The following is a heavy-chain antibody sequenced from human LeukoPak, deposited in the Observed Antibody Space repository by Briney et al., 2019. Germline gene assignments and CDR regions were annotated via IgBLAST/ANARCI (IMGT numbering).Heavy chain of an antibody. CDR1: GYSFTSYW. Sequence: GEPLKISCKGSGYSFTSYWIGWVREMPGKGLEWMGIIYPGDSDTIYSPSFQGQVPISADKSISTAYLQWSSLKASDTAMYYCARVDIVVVPAAKIKGHDAFDIWGQGTMVTVSS. V-gene: IGHV5-51*01. CDR2: IYPGDSDT. D-gene: IGHD2-2*03. CDR3: ARVDIVVVPAAKIKGHDAFDI. J-gene: IGHJ3*02.